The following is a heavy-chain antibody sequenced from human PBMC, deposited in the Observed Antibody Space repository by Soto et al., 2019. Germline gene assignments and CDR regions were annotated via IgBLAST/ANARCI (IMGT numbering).Heavy chain of an antibody. J-gene: IGHJ4*02. Sequence: PGGSLRLSCAASAVIFSDYGMHWVRQAPGKGLEWVAVIYYDGSNKYYADSVKGRFTISRDNSRNTLYLQMNNLRVEDTAVYFCARDRAMGTTSVYYWGQGTLVTVSS. V-gene: IGHV3-33*01. D-gene: IGHD4-17*01. CDR2: IYYDGSNK. CDR3: ARDRAMGTTSVYY. CDR1: AVIFSDYG.